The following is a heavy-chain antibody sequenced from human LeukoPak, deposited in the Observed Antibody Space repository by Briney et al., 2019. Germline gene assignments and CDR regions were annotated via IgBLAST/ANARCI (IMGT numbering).Heavy chain of an antibody. J-gene: IGHJ4*02. Sequence: GGSLRLSCTGSGFTFSSYWMHWVRQVPGKGLVWVSRINSDRSTSTTNYADSVEGRFTISRDNAKNTLYLQMNSLRAEDTAVYYCARDQGYDSSGYYYYQFDYWGQGTLVTISS. CDR3: ARDQGYDSSGYYYYQFDY. D-gene: IGHD3-22*01. V-gene: IGHV3-74*01. CDR1: GFTFSSYW. CDR2: INSDRSTSTT.